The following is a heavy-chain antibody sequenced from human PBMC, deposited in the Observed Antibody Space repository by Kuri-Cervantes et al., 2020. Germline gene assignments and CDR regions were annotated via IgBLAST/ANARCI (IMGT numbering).Heavy chain of an antibody. CDR1: GFTFSDYY. V-gene: IGHV4-34*01. Sequence: SQTLSLTCAASGFTFSDYYMSWIRQAPGKGLEWIGEIYHSGSTNYNPSLKSRVTISVDKSKNQFSLKLRSVTAADTALYYCARGRYNDYWRAFDFWGQGTMVTVSS. CDR2: IYHSGST. D-gene: IGHD1-1*01. J-gene: IGHJ3*01. CDR3: ARGRYNDYWRAFDF.